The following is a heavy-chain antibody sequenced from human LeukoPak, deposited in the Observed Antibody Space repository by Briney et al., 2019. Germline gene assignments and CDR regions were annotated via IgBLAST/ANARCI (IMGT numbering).Heavy chain of an antibody. Sequence: PGGSLRLSCAASGFSLSGYWMNWVRQSAGKGLEWEANIKDDLSEKPYVDSLSRRLIISRDNAKKSQLLQMGSLRGDDTAVYFYARASNRTPFDIWGRGTLVTVSS. J-gene: IGHJ3*02. D-gene: IGHD2/OR15-2a*01. CDR1: GFSLSGYW. V-gene: IGHV3-7*05. CDR2: IKDDLSEK. CDR3: ARASNRTPFDI.